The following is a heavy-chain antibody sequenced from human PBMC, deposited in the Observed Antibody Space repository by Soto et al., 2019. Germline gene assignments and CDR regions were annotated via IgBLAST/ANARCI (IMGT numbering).Heavy chain of an antibody. J-gene: IGHJ5*02. CDR3: ARGDIVVVVAATGWFDP. CDR2: INPSGGST. V-gene: IGHV1-46*01. D-gene: IGHD2-15*01. CDR1: GYTFTSCY. Sequence: ASVKVSCKASGYTFTSCYMHWVRQAPGQGLEWMGIINPSGGSTSYAQKFQGRVTMTRDTSTSTVYMELSSLRSEDTAVYYCARGDIVVVVAATGWFDPWGQGTLVTVSS.